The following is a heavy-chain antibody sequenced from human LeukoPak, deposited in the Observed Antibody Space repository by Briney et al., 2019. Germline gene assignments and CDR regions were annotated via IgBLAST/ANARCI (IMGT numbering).Heavy chain of an antibody. CDR1: GFSFDDYA. D-gene: IGHD3-22*01. CDR2: INWNGGSV. V-gene: IGHV3-9*01. Sequence: GGSLRLSCVASGFSFDDYAMHWVRQAPGKGLEWVSGINWNGGSVGYADSVKGRFTISRDNAKNSLYLQMNSLRAEDTALYYCAKDVYNYYDTSGYYSWGQGTQVTVSS. CDR3: AKDVYNYYDTSGYYS. J-gene: IGHJ4*02.